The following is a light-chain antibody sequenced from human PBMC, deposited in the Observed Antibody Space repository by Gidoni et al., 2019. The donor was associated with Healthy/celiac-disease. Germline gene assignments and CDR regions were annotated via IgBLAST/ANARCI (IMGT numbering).Light chain of an antibody. CDR3: QQLNSYPLP. V-gene: IGKV1-9*01. J-gene: IGKJ4*01. CDR1: QCISSD. Sequence: DIQLTQSPSFLSAAVGDRVTITCRASQCISSDVAWYQQKPGKAPKLLIYAASTLQRGVPSRFSGSGPGTEFTLTISSLQPEDFATYYCQQLNSYPLPFGGGTKVEIK. CDR2: AAS.